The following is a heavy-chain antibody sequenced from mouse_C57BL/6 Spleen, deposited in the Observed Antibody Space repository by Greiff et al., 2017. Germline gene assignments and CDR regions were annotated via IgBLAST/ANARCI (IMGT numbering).Heavy chain of an antibody. J-gene: IGHJ3*01. CDR3: AVDLAFAD. CDR1: GYTFTSYW. Sequence: VQLQQPGAELVKPGASVKVSCKASGYTFTSYWMHWVKQRPGQGLEWIGRIHPSDSATNYNQKFKGKAKWTVDKSASTAYMQLSSLTSEDSAVYYWAVDLAFADWGQGALVTVSA. V-gene: IGHV1-74*01. CDR2: IHPSDSAT.